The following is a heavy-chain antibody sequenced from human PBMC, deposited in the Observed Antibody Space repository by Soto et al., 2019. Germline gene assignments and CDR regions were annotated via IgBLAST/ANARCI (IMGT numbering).Heavy chain of an antibody. CDR1: GGSISSYY. D-gene: IGHD3-16*02. V-gene: IGHV4-59*01. CDR2: IYYSGST. Sequence: RSLTCTVSGGSISSYYWSWIRQPPGKGLEWIGYIYYSGSTNYNPSLKSRVTISVDTSKNQFSLKLSSVTAADTAVYYCARVNYDYVWGSYRPLGAFDIWGQGTMVTVSS. CDR3: ARVNYDYVWGSYRPLGAFDI. J-gene: IGHJ3*02.